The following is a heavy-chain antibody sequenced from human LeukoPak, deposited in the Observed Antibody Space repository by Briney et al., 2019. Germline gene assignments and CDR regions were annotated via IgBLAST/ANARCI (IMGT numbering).Heavy chain of an antibody. CDR3: ATGLTGTIDY. CDR2: TRNKVNSYTI. D-gene: IGHD1-7*01. V-gene: IGHV3-72*01. J-gene: IGHJ4*02. CDR1: GFTFSDHY. Sequence: PGGSLRLSCAASGFTFSDHYMDWVRQAPGKGLEWVGRTRNKVNSYTIEYAASVKGRFTISRDDSKNLLYLQMNSLKTEDTAVYYCATGLTGTIDYWGQGTLVTVSS.